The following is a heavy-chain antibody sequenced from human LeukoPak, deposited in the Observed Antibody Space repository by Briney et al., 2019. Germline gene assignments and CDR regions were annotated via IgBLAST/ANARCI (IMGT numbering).Heavy chain of an antibody. Sequence: ASVKVSCKVYGDTLTELSTHWVRQAPGKELEWMGGFDPEHGEAIYAQTFQGRITMTEDTSTDTAYMELSILTSDDTAVYYCAAEGQRLLGYSGQGTLVTVSS. D-gene: IGHD3-10*01. J-gene: IGHJ4*02. V-gene: IGHV1-24*01. CDR2: FDPEHGEA. CDR3: AAEGQRLLGY. CDR1: GDTLTELS.